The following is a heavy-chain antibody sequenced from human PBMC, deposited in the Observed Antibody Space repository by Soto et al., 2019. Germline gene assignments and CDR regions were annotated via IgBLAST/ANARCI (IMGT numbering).Heavy chain of an antibody. CDR1: GFTFDDYA. Sequence: GGSLRLSCAASGFTFDDYAMHWVRQAPGKGLEWVSGISWNSGSIGYADSVKGRFTISRDNAKNSLYLQMNSLRAEDTALYYCAKDRSDIAAAGDFDYWGQGTLVTVSS. CDR2: ISWNSGSI. V-gene: IGHV3-9*01. J-gene: IGHJ4*02. CDR3: AKDRSDIAAAGDFDY. D-gene: IGHD6-13*01.